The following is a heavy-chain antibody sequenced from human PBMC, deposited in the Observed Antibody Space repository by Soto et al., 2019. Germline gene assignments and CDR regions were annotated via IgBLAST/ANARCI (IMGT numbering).Heavy chain of an antibody. CDR1: GGSISSSSYY. D-gene: IGHD4-4*01. CDR3: ARLQNTNSYYYYGMDV. J-gene: IGHJ6*02. CDR2: IYYSGST. Sequence: SETLSLTCTVSGGSISSSSYYWGWIRQPPGKGLEWIGSIYYSGSTYYNPSLKSRVTISVDTSKNQFSLKLSSVTAADTAVYYCARLQNTNSYYYYGMDVWGQGTTVTVSS. V-gene: IGHV4-39*01.